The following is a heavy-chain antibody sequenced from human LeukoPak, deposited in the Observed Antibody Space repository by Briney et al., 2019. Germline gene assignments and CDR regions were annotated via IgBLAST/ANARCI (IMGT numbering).Heavy chain of an antibody. CDR2: IRDDGSSE. CDR3: AKLVDYCGGRTCFTTYYYTDI. Sequence: PGGSLRLSCAVSGLTFSISGMHWVRQAPGKGLEWVTFIRDDGSSENYADSVKGRFTVSRDHSNNTLYLQMNSLTLEDTAVYYCAKLVDYCGGRTCFTTYYYTDIWGQGTTVTVSS. V-gene: IGHV3-30*02. D-gene: IGHD2-21*01. J-gene: IGHJ6*03. CDR1: GLTFSISG.